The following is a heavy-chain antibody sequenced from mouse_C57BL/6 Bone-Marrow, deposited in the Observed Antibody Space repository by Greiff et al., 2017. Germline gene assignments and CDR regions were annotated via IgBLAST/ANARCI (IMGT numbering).Heavy chain of an antibody. CDR3: AKLPYCGSSSWFAY. CDR1: GFSFTSYG. Sequence: VQLQESGPGLVAPSQSLSITCTVSGFSFTSYGVSWVRQPPGKGLEWLGVIWGDGSTNYHSALISRLCISKDNSKGQVFLKLNSLQTYDTATYYCAKLPYCGSSSWFAYWGQGTLVTVSA. D-gene: IGHD1-1*01. CDR2: IWGDGST. V-gene: IGHV2-3*01. J-gene: IGHJ3*01.